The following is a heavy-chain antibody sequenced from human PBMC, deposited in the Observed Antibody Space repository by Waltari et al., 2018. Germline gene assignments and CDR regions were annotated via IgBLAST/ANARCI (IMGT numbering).Heavy chain of an antibody. J-gene: IGHJ5*02. CDR3: ASGGGNSYTGRGWFDP. V-gene: IGHV4-59*11. Sequence: QVQLQESGPGLVKPSETLSLTCTVSGGSISSHYWSWIRQPPGKGLEWIGYIYYSGRTNYNPSLKRRVTISVDTSKNQFSLKLSSVTAADTAVYYCASGGGNSYTGRGWFDPWGQGTLVTVSS. CDR2: IYYSGRT. CDR1: GGSISSHY. D-gene: IGHD1-26*01.